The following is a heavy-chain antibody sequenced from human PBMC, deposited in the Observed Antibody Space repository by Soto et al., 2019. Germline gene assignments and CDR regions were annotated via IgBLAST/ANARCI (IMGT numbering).Heavy chain of an antibody. CDR2: IYYSGST. V-gene: IGHV4-31*03. CDR3: ARDLGLLGTGNWFDP. J-gene: IGHJ5*02. Sequence: PSETLSLTCIVSGGPISSGGYYWSWIRQHQGKGLEWIGYIYYSGSTYYNPSLKSRVTISVDTSKNQFSLKLSSVTAADTAVYYCARDLGLLGTGNWFDPWGQGTLVTVSS. CDR1: GGPISSGGYY. D-gene: IGHD3-16*01.